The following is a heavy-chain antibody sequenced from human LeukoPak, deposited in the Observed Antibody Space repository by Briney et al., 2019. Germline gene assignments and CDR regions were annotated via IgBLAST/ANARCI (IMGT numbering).Heavy chain of an antibody. CDR2: IYYSGST. Sequence: SETLSLTCTVSGDSISSGDYYWSWIRQPPGKGLEWIGYIYYSGSTYYNPSLKSRVTISVDTSKNQFSLKLSSVTAADTAVYYCARGKQQLVYDYFDYWGQGTLVTVSS. CDR3: ARGKQQLVYDYFDY. CDR1: GDSISSGDYY. J-gene: IGHJ4*02. V-gene: IGHV4-30-4*08. D-gene: IGHD6-13*01.